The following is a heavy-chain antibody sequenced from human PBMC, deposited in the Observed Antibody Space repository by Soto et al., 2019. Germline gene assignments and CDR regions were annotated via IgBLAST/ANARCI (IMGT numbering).Heavy chain of an antibody. CDR3: ATGFLGLCTGGNCPLDY. CDR1: GFTFSRQA. D-gene: IGHD2-15*01. CDR2: IWYHEIDK. V-gene: IGHV3-33*01. Sequence: QVPLVESGGGVVQPERSLRLSCAASGFTFSRQAMHWVRQAPGRGLEWVAVIWYHEIDKYYADSVKGRFTISRDNSKNTVYLQMNSLRGEDTAVYYCATGFLGLCTGGNCPLDYWGQGTLVTVSS. J-gene: IGHJ4*02.